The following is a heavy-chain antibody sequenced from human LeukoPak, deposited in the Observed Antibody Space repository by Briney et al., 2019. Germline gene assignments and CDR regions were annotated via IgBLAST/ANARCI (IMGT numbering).Heavy chain of an antibody. V-gene: IGHV4-59*01. J-gene: IGHJ3*02. CDR2: IWDTEIT. D-gene: IGHD5-12*01. CDR1: GGSIRSYF. CDR3: ARGLVLATDDALDI. Sequence: SETLSLTCTVSGGSIRSYFWSWLRQPPGKGLEWIGYIWDTEITDYNPSLKSRVTISLDTSKNHFSLKLRSVTAADTALYFCARGLVLATDDALDIWGQGTLVTVSS.